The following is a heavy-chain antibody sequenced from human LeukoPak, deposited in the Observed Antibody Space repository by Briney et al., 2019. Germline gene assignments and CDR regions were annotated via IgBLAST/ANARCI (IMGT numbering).Heavy chain of an antibody. D-gene: IGHD2-15*01. CDR3: HVGYCSGGSCGAWFDP. Sequence: GGSLRLSCAASGFTFSSYGMHWVRQAPGKGLEWVAFIRYDGSNKYYADSVKGRFTISRDNSKNTLYLQMNSLRAEDTAVYYGHVGYCSGGSCGAWFDPWGQGTLVTVSS. CDR1: GFTFSSYG. V-gene: IGHV3-30*02. CDR2: IRYDGSNK. J-gene: IGHJ5*02.